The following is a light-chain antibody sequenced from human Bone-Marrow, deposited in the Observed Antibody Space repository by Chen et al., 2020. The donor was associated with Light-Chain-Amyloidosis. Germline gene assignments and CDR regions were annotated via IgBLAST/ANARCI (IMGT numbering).Light chain of an antibody. CDR1: SRDVATYKF. J-gene: IGLJ1*01. CDR3: LSYAGSFTFV. V-gene: IGLV2-23*01. Sequence: QSALTQPASVSGSPGQSITISWTASSRDVATYKFVSWYQKHPGQAPKFIIYEGSKRPSGVSELFSGSKSGKTDSLTISGLQADDEADYYCLSYAGSFTFVFGTGTKVTVL. CDR2: EGS.